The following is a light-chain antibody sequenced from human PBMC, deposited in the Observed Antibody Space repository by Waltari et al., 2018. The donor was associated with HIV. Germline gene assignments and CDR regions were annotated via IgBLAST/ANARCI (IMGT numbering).Light chain of an antibody. CDR2: RNY. Sequence: QSVLPQPPSASGTPGPRVTIPCSGSSSTIGDNSVSWYQQLPGTAPKLLIYRNYQRPSGVPDRFSGSKSGTSASLAISGLRSEDEGDFYCASWDDSLRNWVFGGGTKLTVL. J-gene: IGLJ3*02. V-gene: IGLV1-47*01. CDR1: SSTIGDNS. CDR3: ASWDDSLRNWV.